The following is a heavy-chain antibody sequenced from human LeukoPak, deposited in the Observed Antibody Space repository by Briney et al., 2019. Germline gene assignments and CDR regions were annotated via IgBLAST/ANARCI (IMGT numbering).Heavy chain of an antibody. D-gene: IGHD6-19*01. J-gene: IGHJ5*02. V-gene: IGHV4-61*01. CDR3: ARGLRPSLDQGWFDP. CDR2: IYYSGST. Sequence: SETLSLTCTVSGGSVSSGSYYWSWIRQPPGKGLEWIGYIYYSGSTNYNPSLQSRVTISVDTSKNQFSLKLSSVTAADTAVYYCARGLRPSLDQGWFDPWGQGTLVTVSS. CDR1: GGSVSSGSYY.